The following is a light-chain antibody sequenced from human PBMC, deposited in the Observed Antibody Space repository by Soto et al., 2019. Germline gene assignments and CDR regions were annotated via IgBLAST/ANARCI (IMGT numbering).Light chain of an antibody. CDR3: HQRSNWPPFT. CDR1: QSISNF. V-gene: IGKV3-11*01. CDR2: DPS. Sequence: EIVLTQSPATLSLSPGERATLSCRASQSISNFLAWYQPQPGQPPRLRIYDPSKGATDIPDRFIGSGSGTDFAHAISSLEPEDFAIYYCHQRSNWPPFTFGGGTKVEI. J-gene: IGKJ4*01.